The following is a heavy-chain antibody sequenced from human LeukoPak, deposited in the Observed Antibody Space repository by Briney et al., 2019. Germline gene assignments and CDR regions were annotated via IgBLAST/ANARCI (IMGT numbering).Heavy chain of an antibody. D-gene: IGHD3-22*01. CDR2: ISAYNGNT. CDR1: GYTFTSYG. J-gene: IGHJ4*02. V-gene: IGHV1-18*01. Sequence: ASAKVSCKASGYTFTSYGISWVRQAPGQGLEWMGWISAYNGNTNYAQKLQGRVTMTTDTSTSTAYMELRSLRSDDTAVYYCARGSDYYDSSGYYSDYWGQGTLVTVSS. CDR3: ARGSDYYDSSGYYSDY.